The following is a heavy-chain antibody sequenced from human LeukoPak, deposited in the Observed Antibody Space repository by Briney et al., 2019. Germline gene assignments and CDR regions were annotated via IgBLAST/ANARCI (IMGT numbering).Heavy chain of an antibody. Sequence: PGGSLRLSCAASGFTFSSYGMHWVRQAPGKGLEWVAFIRYDGSNKYYADSVKGRFTISRDNSKNTLYLQMNSLRAEDTAVYYCATDRLLGRSYYYYMDVWGKGTTVTVSS. D-gene: IGHD2-21*01. V-gene: IGHV3-30*02. CDR2: IRYDGSNK. CDR1: GFTFSSYG. CDR3: ATDRLLGRSYYYYMDV. J-gene: IGHJ6*03.